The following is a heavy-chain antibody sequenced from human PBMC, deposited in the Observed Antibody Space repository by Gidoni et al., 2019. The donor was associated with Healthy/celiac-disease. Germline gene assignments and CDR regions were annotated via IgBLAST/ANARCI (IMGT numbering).Heavy chain of an antibody. Sequence: QLQLQESGPGLVKPSETLSLTCTVSGGSISSSSYYWGWIRQPPGKGVEGIGSSYYSGVTYSNPSLKVRVTISVDTSNNQFSLKLSSVTAADTAVYYCARRERYSSGWYDYWGQGTLVTVSS. J-gene: IGHJ4*02. CDR1: GGSISSSSYY. CDR3: ARRERYSSGWYDY. V-gene: IGHV4-39*01. CDR2: SYYSGVT. D-gene: IGHD6-19*01.